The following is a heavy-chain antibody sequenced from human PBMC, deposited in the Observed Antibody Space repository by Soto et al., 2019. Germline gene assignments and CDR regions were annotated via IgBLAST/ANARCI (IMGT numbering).Heavy chain of an antibody. CDR2: IVVGSGNT. CDR3: ARDSYYYGAGSYPPDYYYYMDV. Sequence: ASVKVSCKASGFTFTSSAVQWVRQARGQRLEWIGWIVVGSGNTNYAQKFQERVTITRDMSTSTAYMELSSLRSEDTAVYYCARDSYYYGAGSYPPDYYYYMDVWGKGTTVTVSS. J-gene: IGHJ6*03. D-gene: IGHD3-10*01. CDR1: GFTFTSSA. V-gene: IGHV1-58*01.